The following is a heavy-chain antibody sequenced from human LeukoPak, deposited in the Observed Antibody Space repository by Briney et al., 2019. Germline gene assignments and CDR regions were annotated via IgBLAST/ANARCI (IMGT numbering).Heavy chain of an antibody. CDR2: ISAYNGNT. CDR1: GYTFTSYV. J-gene: IGHJ4*02. Sequence: ASVKVSCKASGYTFTSYVISWVRQAPGQGLEWMGWISAYNGNTNYAQKLQGRVTMTTDTSTSTAYMELRSLRSDDTAVYYCARDRGGNGPYYFDYWGQGTLVTVSS. V-gene: IGHV1-18*01. D-gene: IGHD2-15*01. CDR3: ARDRGGNGPYYFDY.